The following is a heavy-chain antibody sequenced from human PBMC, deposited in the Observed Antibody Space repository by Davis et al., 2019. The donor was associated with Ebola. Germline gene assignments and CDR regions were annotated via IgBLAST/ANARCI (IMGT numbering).Heavy chain of an antibody. D-gene: IGHD1-26*01. J-gene: IGHJ4*02. V-gene: IGHV4-59*01. Sequence: GSLRLSCTVSGDSISSDYWSWIRQSPGKGLEWIGYIYYSGSTNYNPSLKTRVTISVDTSKNQFSLKLSSVTAADTAVYYWARGAAWVGATHYWGQGTLVTVSS. CDR3: ARGAAWVGATHY. CDR1: GDSISSDY. CDR2: IYYSGST.